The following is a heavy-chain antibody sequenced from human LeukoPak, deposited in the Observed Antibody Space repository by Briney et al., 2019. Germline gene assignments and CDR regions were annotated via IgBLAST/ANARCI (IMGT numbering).Heavy chain of an antibody. D-gene: IGHD6-13*01. CDR2: IRYDGSNK. Sequence: PGGSLRLSCAASGFTFSSYCMHWVRQAPGKGLEWVAVIRYDGSNKYYADSVKGRFTISRDNSKNTLYLQMNSLRAEDTAVYYCAKDSSSWYAFDYWGQGTLVTVSS. CDR3: AKDSSSWYAFDY. J-gene: IGHJ4*02. V-gene: IGHV3-33*06. CDR1: GFTFSSYC.